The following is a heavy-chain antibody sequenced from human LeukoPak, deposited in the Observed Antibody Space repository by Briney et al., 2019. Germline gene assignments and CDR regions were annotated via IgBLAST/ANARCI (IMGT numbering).Heavy chain of an antibody. V-gene: IGHV1-69*05. CDR1: GGTFSSYA. J-gene: IGHJ3*02. Sequence: SVKVSCKASGGTFSSYAISWVRQAPGQGLEWMGRIIPIFGTANYAQKFQGGVTITTDESTSTAYMELSSLRSEDTAVYYCARNYYDSSGYYYVEDAFDIWGQGTMVTVSS. CDR2: IIPIFGTA. CDR3: ARNYYDSSGYYYVEDAFDI. D-gene: IGHD3-22*01.